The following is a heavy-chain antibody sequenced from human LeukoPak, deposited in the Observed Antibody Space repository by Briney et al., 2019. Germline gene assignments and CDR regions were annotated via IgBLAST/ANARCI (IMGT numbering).Heavy chain of an antibody. CDR1: GYSFTNYW. Sequence: GESLKISCKGSGYSFTNYWIGWVRQMPGKGLEWMGIIYPGDSDTRYSPSFQGQVTLSADKSISTAYLQWSSLKASDTAMFYCARLVVVTATSEYYFDYWGQGTLVTVSS. J-gene: IGHJ4*02. V-gene: IGHV5-51*01. D-gene: IGHD2-21*02. CDR3: ARLVVVTATSEYYFDY. CDR2: IYPGDSDT.